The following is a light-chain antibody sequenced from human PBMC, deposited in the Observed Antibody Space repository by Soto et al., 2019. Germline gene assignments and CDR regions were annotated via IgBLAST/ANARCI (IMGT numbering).Light chain of an antibody. CDR1: SGHSSYI. CDR3: ETWESNTQV. J-gene: IGLJ1*01. CDR2: LEGSGSY. V-gene: IGLV4-60*02. Sequence: QSVLTQSSSASASLGSSVKLTCTLSSGHSSYIIAWHQQQPGKAPRYLMKLEGSGSYNKGSGVPDRFSGSSSGADRYLTISHLQFEDEADYYCETWESNTQVFGPGTKLTVL.